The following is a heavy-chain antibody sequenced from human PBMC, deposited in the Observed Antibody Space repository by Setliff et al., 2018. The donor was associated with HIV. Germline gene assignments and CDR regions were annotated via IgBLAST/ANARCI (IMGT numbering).Heavy chain of an antibody. CDR2: LYYSGST. CDR1: GGSISSSSYY. Sequence: SETLSLTCTVSGGSISSSSYYWGWIRQPPGKGLEWLGTLYYSGSTNYNPSLKSRVTISVDTAKNQFSLNLTSVTAADTAVYYCARGGFKWSGSYADYWGQGTLVTVSS. D-gene: IGHD1-26*01. J-gene: IGHJ4*02. CDR3: ARGGFKWSGSYADY. V-gene: IGHV4-39*07.